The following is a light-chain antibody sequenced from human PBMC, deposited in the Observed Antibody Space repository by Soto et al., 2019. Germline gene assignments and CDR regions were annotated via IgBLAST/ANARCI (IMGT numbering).Light chain of an antibody. V-gene: IGLV2-14*01. CDR3: SSYTTSTPRYV. CDR2: DVS. J-gene: IGLJ1*01. Sequence: TQPGSVSGSPGQSITISCTGTSSDVGAYNYVSWFQQHPGKAPKLMIYDVSDRPSGVSNRFSGSKSVNTASLTISGLQAEDEADYSCSSYTTSTPRYVFGTGTKVTVL. CDR1: SSDVGAYNY.